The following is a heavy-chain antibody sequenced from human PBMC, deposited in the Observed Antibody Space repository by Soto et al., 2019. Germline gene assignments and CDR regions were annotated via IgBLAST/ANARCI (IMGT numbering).Heavy chain of an antibody. V-gene: IGHV4-39*01. CDR2: IYYSGTT. J-gene: IGHJ6*02. Sequence: SETLSLTCTVSGGSISSSSYYWGWIRQPPGKGLERIGSIYYSGTTYYNPSLKSRVTISVDTSKNQFSLRLSSVTAADTAVYYCARPNKAMGNGCYGMDVWGQGTTVTVSS. D-gene: IGHD5-18*01. CDR1: GGSISSSSYY. CDR3: ARPNKAMGNGCYGMDV.